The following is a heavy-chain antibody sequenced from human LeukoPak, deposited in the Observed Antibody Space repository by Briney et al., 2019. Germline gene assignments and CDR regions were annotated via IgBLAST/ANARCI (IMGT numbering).Heavy chain of an antibody. V-gene: IGHV1-46*01. Sequence: ASVKVSCKASGYTFTSYYMHWVRQAPGQGLEWMGIINPSGGSTSYAQKFQGRVTMTRDTSTSTVYMELSSPRSEDTAVYYCARVGARRDGYNYFDSWGQGTLVTVSS. J-gene: IGHJ4*02. CDR2: INPSGGST. CDR1: GYTFTSYY. CDR3: ARVGARRDGYNYFDS. D-gene: IGHD5-24*01.